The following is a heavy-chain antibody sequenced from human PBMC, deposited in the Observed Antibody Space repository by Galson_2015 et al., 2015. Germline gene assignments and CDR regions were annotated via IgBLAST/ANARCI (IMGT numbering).Heavy chain of an antibody. CDR2: TKSKTDGGTT. V-gene: IGHV3-15*01. CDR1: GFTFRKPW. J-gene: IGHJ4*02. Sequence: SLGLSCAASGFTFRKPWMSWVRPAPGEGLEGVGRTKSKTDGGTTDYAAPVKGRFTISRDDSKNTLYLQMNSLKTEDTAVYYCTTEGYSSGWLKDLDYWGQGTLVTVSA. D-gene: IGHD6-19*01. CDR3: TTEGYSSGWLKDLDY.